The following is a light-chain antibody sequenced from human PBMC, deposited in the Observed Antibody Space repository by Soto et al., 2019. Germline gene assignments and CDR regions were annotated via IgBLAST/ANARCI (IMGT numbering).Light chain of an antibody. V-gene: IGLV2-14*01. CDR3: SSYTSSSTL. CDR1: SSDVGDYNY. Sequence: QSALTQPASVSGSPGQSITISCTGTSSDVGDYNYVSWYQQHPGKAPKLMLYDVSNRPSGISNRFSGSKSRNTASLTISGLQAEDEADYYCSSYTSSSTLFGTGTKVTVL. J-gene: IGLJ1*01. CDR2: DVS.